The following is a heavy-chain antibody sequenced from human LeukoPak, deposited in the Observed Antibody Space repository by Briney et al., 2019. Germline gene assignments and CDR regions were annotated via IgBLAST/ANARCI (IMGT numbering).Heavy chain of an antibody. Sequence: SETLSLTCAVSGDSISSNNWWSWVRQPPGKGLEWIGYISYSGGTTYNPSLKSRVTMSLDTSKNQFSLKLSSVTATDTAVYYCARRDTNSGADPWGQGTLVTVSS. V-gene: IGHV4-28*06. CDR2: ISYSGGT. CDR1: GDSISSNNW. CDR3: ARRDTNSGADP. D-gene: IGHD6-25*01. J-gene: IGHJ5*02.